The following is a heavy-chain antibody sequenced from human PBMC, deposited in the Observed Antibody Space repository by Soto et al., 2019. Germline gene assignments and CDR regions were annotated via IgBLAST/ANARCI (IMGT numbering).Heavy chain of an antibody. CDR2: LSGSGATT. D-gene: IGHD2-2*01. CDR3: AKDWMTSYQLPHLFDK. CDR1: GFTFRSYA. Sequence: GGSLRLSCAASGFTFRSYAMSWVRQAPGKGLEWVSGLSGSGATTSYADSVKGRFTISRDNSRNILYLQMSSLRSEDTAVYYCAKDWMTSYQLPHLFDKWGQGTLVTVSS. J-gene: IGHJ4*02. V-gene: IGHV3-23*01.